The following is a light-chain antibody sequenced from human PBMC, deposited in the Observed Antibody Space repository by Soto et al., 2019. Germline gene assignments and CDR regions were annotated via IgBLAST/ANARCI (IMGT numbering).Light chain of an antibody. CDR3: QQYNNWPLT. V-gene: IGKV3-15*01. CDR1: QSVDIN. Sequence: EIVLTQSPATLSVSPGERVTLSCRASQSVDINLAWYQQKPGQAPRLLIYGASTKATDMPGRFSGRGSGTEFTLTIGSLQSEDFAVYYCQQYNNWPLTFGGGTKVDIK. J-gene: IGKJ4*01. CDR2: GAS.